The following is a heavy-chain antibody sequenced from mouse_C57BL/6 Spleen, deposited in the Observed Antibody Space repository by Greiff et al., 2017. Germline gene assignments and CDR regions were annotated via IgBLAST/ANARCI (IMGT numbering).Heavy chain of an antibody. CDR1: GYTFTDYN. D-gene: IGHD2-4*01. V-gene: IGHV1-18*01. CDR3: ASGLRPYAMDY. J-gene: IGHJ4*01. CDR2: INPNNGGT. Sequence: VQLQQSGPELVKPGASVKIPCKASGYTFTDYNMDWVKQSHGKSLEWIGDINPNNGGTIYNQKFKGKATLTVDKSSSTAYMELRSLTSEDTAVYYCASGLRPYAMDYWGQGTSVTVSS.